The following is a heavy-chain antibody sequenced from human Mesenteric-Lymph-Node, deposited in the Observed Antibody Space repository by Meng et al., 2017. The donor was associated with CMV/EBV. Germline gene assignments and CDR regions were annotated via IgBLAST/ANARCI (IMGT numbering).Heavy chain of an antibody. CDR2: IKEDGSQK. J-gene: IGHJ4*02. Sequence: GESLKISCAASGFTFSNYWMTWVRQAPGKGLEWVANIKEDGSQKYYVESVRGRFTISRDNARNSLYLQMSSLRADDTAVYYCARVSHTRAYYYDPVFDYWGQGALVTVSS. V-gene: IGHV3-7*01. CDR3: ARVSHTRAYYYDPVFDY. D-gene: IGHD3-22*01. CDR1: GFTFSNYW.